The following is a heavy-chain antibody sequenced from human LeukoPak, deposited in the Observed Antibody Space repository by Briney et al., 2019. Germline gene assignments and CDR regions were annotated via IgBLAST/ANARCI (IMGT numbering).Heavy chain of an antibody. J-gene: IGHJ4*02. V-gene: IGHV3-15*01. CDR1: RFSFSNAW. D-gene: IGHD5-18*01. CDR2: IKSKTDGDVI. Sequence: GGSLRLSCAASRFSFSNAWMSWVRQAPGKGLEWVGRIKSKTDGDVIDYAAPVKGRFTISRGDSKNTLYLQMNSLKTEDTAVYYCTTGRNGYRSKYYFDYWGQGTLVTVSS. CDR3: TTGRNGYRSKYYFDY.